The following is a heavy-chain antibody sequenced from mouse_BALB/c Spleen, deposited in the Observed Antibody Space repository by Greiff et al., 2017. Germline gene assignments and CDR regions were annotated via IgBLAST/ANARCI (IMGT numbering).Heavy chain of an antibody. J-gene: IGHJ4*01. CDR3: ARQNYGLAHRFYYAMDY. CDR2: IWAGGST. D-gene: IGHD1-1*02. Sequence: VQLQQSGPGLVAPSQSLSITCTVSGFSLTSYGVHWVRQPPGKGLEWLGVIWAGGSTNYNSALMSRLSISNDNSKDHVFLKMNSLQTDDTAVDYCARQNYGLAHRFYYAMDYWGQGTSVTVSS. V-gene: IGHV2-9*02. CDR1: GFSLTSYG.